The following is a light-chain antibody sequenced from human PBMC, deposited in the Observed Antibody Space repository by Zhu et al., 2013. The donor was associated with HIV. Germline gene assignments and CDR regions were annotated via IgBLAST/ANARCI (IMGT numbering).Light chain of an antibody. V-gene: IGLV1-40*01. CDR2: AND. CDR3: QSYDSNLSGYV. J-gene: IGLJ1*01. Sequence: QSVLTQPPSVSGAPGQRVTISCTGSRSNIGAGYDVNWYKQLPGSAPKLVMFANDNRPSGVPDRFSGSKSGTSASLAITGLQAEDEADYFCQSYDSNLSGYVFATGDQSHRP. CDR1: RSNIGAGYD.